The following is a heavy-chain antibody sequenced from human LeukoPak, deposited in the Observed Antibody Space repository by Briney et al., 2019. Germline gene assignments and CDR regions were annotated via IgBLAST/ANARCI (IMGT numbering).Heavy chain of an antibody. CDR3: VRTYEIVGATAFYHYFYYMDV. J-gene: IGHJ6*03. Sequence: WETLSLTCSVSGYPISSAHYWGWIRHPPGNGLEWIGTMYHSGSTNYNPSLKSRVTISVDTSKNQFSLKLTSVTAADTAIYYCVRTYEIVGATAFYHYFYYMDVWGKGATVTISS. D-gene: IGHD1-26*01. CDR2: MYHSGST. V-gene: IGHV4-38-2*02. CDR1: GYPISSAHY.